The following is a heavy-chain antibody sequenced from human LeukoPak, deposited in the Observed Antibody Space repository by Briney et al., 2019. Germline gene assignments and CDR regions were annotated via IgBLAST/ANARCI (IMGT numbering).Heavy chain of an antibody. CDR2: ISGSSGST. Sequence: GGSLRLSWAASGFTFSSSAMSWVRPAPGKGVEWVSAISGSSGSTYYADSVKGRFTISRDNSKNTLYLQMNSLRAEDTAVYYCAKDLDCISTNCYPDYWGQGTLVTVSS. CDR3: AKDLDCISTNCYPDY. D-gene: IGHD2-2*01. J-gene: IGHJ4*02. V-gene: IGHV3-23*01. CDR1: GFTFSSSA.